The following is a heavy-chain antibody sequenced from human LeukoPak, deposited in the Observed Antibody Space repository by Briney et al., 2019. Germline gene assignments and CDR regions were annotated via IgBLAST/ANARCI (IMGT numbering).Heavy chain of an antibody. CDR1: GGSFSGYY. J-gene: IGHJ5*02. V-gene: IGHV4-34*01. CDR3: ARTFRVLYGLDP. CDR2: INHSGGT. Sequence: SETLSLTCAVYGGSFSGYYWSWIRQPPGKGLEWIGEINHSGGTNYNPSLKSRVTISVDTSKNQFSLKLSSVAAADTAVYYCARTFRVLYGLDPWGQGTLVTVSS. D-gene: IGHD2-8*01.